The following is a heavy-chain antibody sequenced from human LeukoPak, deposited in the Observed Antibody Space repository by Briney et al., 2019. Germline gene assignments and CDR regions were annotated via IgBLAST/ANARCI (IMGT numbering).Heavy chain of an antibody. Sequence: GSLRLSCAASGFTFSDYYMSWIRQPPGKGLEWIGSIYYSGSIYYNPSLKSRVTISVDTSKNQFSLKLSSVTAADTAVYYCARDPPGYWGQGTLVTVSS. V-gene: IGHV4-38-2*02. CDR1: GFTFSDYY. CDR3: ARDPPGY. J-gene: IGHJ4*02. CDR2: IYYSGSI.